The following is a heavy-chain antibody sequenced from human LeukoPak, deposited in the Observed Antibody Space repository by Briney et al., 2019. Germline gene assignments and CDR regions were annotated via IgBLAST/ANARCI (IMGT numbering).Heavy chain of an antibody. CDR3: AREYYYGSGSYFH. V-gene: IGHV1-2*06. D-gene: IGHD3-10*01. CDR1: GYTFTGYY. J-gene: IGHJ4*02. CDR2: INPNSGGT. Sequence: ASVKVSCKASGYTFTGYYMHWVRQAPGQGLEWMGRINPNSGGTNYAQKFQGRVTMTRDTSISTAYMELSRLRSDDTAVYCCAREYYYGSGSYFHWGQGTLVTVSS.